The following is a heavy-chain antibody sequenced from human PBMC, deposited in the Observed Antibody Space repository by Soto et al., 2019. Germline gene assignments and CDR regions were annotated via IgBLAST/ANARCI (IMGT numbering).Heavy chain of an antibody. CDR2: ISSSSSTI. CDR1: GFTFSSYS. CDR3: ARDQESSSYSRGDDAFDI. V-gene: IGHV3-48*01. J-gene: IGHJ3*02. D-gene: IGHD6-13*01. Sequence: EVQLVESGGGLVQPGGPLRLSCAASGFTFSSYSMNWVRQAPGKGLEWVSYISSSSSTIYYADSVKGRFTISRDNAKNSLYLQMNGLRAEDTAVYYCARDQESSSYSRGDDAFDIWGQGTMVTVSS.